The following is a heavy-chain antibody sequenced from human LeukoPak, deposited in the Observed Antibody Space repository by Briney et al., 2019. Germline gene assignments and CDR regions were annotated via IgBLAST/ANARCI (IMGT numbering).Heavy chain of an antibody. CDR3: ARASYQLLYPLDY. V-gene: IGHV3-9*01. J-gene: IGHJ4*02. D-gene: IGHD2-2*02. Sequence: GGSLRLSCAASGFTFDDYAMHWVRQAPGKGLEWVSGISWNSGSIGYADSVKGRFTISRDNAKNSLYLQMNSLRAEDTAVYYCARASYQLLYPLDYWGQGTLVTVSS. CDR2: ISWNSGSI. CDR1: GFTFDDYA.